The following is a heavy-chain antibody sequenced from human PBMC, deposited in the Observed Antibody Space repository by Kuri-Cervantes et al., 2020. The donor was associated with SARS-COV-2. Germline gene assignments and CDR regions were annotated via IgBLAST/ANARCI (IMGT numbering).Heavy chain of an antibody. J-gene: IGHJ3*02. CDR1: GYTFTSYY. D-gene: IGHD1-20*01. CDR2: INPSGGST. CDR3: ARSISGITGTTAAFDI. Sequence: ASVKVSCKASGYTFTSYYMHWVRQAPGQGLEWMGIINPSGGSTSYAQKFQGRVTMTRDTSTSTVYMELGSLRSEDTAVYYCARSISGITGTTAAFDIWGQGTMVTVSS. V-gene: IGHV1-46*01.